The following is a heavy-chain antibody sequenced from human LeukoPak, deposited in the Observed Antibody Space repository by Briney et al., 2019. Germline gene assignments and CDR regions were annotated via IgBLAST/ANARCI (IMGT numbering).Heavy chain of an antibody. J-gene: IGHJ3*02. CDR1: GGSISSGGYY. Sequence: PSETLSLTCTVSGGSISSGGYYWSWIRQPPGKGLEWIGYIYHSGSTYYNPSLKSRVTISVDRSKNQFSLKLSSVTAADTAVYYCAREPHRIWFGDAFDIWGQGTMVTVSS. CDR2: IYHSGST. CDR3: AREPHRIWFGDAFDI. D-gene: IGHD3-10*01. V-gene: IGHV4-30-2*01.